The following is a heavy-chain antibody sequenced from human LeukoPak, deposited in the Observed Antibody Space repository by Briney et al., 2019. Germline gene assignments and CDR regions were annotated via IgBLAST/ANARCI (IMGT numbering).Heavy chain of an antibody. CDR3: VRDSLHSSGWFDY. D-gene: IGHD6-19*01. CDR1: GGSISSSSYY. J-gene: IGHJ4*02. CDR2: IYYSGST. V-gene: IGHV4-39*02. Sequence: KPSETLSLTCTVSGGSISSSSYYWGWIRQPPGKGLEWIGSIYYSGSTYYNPSLKSRVTISVDTSKNQFSLKLNSVTAADTAVYYCVRDSLHSSGWFDYWGQGTLVTVSS.